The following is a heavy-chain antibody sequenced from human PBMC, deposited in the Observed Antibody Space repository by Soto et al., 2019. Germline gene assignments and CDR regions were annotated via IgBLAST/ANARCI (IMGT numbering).Heavy chain of an antibody. CDR3: ARGQDLGELSSDFDY. V-gene: IGHV1-18*01. D-gene: IGHD3-16*02. Sequence: QVPLVQSGAEVKKPGASVKVSCKASGYTFTSYGISWVRQAPGQGREWMGWISAYNGNTNYAQKLQGRVTMTTDTSTSTAYMELRSLRSDDTAVYYCARGQDLGELSSDFDYWGQGTLVTVSS. CDR1: GYTFTSYG. J-gene: IGHJ4*02. CDR2: ISAYNGNT.